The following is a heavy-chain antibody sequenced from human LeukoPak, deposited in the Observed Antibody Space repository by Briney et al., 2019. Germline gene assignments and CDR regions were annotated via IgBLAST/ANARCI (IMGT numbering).Heavy chain of an antibody. CDR3: ARQPYSSGYYFDY. D-gene: IGHD6-19*01. CDR1: GYSFTSYW. J-gene: IGHJ4*02. Sequence: GESLKISCKGSGYSFTSYWISWVRQMPGKGLEWMGRIDPSDSYTNYSPSFQGHVTISADKSISTAYLQWSSLKASDTAVYYCARQPYSSGYYFDYWGQGTLVTVSS. V-gene: IGHV5-10-1*01. CDR2: IDPSDSYT.